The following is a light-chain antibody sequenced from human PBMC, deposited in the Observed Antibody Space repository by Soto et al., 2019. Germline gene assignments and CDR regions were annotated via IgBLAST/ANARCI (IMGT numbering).Light chain of an antibody. CDR3: QSYDSSLSGSRV. V-gene: IGLV1-40*01. CDR1: SSNIGAGYD. Sequence: QAVVTQPPSVSGAPGQRVTISCTGSSSNIGAGYDVHWYQQLPGTAPKLLIYGNSNRPSGVPDRFSGSKSGTSASLAITGLQAEDEADYYSQSYDSSLSGSRVFGGGTKLTVL. J-gene: IGLJ3*02. CDR2: GNS.